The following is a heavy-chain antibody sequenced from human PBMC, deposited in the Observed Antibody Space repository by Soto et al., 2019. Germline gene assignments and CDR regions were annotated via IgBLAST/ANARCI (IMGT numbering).Heavy chain of an antibody. CDR1: GFTFSSYE. CDR3: ATNDAYCGGDCYSFPFDY. D-gene: IGHD2-21*02. V-gene: IGHV3-48*03. Sequence: GGSLRLSCAASGFTFSSYEMNWVRQAPGKGLEWVSYISSSGSTIYYADSVKGRFTISRDNAKNSLYLQMNSLRAEDTAVYYCATNDAYCGGDCYSFPFDYWGQGTLVTVSS. CDR2: ISSSGSTI. J-gene: IGHJ4*02.